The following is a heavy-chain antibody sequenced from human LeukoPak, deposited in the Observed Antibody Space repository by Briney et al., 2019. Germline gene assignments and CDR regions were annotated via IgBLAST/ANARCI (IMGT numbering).Heavy chain of an antibody. CDR3: ARGGDCGGDCADYYFDY. Sequence: GGSLRLSCAASGFTFSDYYMSWIRQAPGKGLEWVAVISYDGSNKYYADSVKGRFTISRDNSKNTLYLQMNSLRAEDTAVYYCARGGDCGGDCADYYFDYWGQGTLVTVPS. CDR1: GFTFSDYY. V-gene: IGHV3-30-3*01. J-gene: IGHJ4*02. D-gene: IGHD2-21*02. CDR2: ISYDGSNK.